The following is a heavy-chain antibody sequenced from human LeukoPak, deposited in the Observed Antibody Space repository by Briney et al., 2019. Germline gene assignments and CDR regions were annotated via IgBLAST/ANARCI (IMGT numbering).Heavy chain of an antibody. CDR3: ARETRYSSSWYFDYYYYMDV. CDR2: IYYSGST. CDR1: GGSISSSSYY. V-gene: IGHV4-39*07. D-gene: IGHD6-13*01. J-gene: IGHJ6*03. Sequence: PSETLSLTCTVSGGSISSSSYYWGWIRQPPGKGLEWIGSIYYSGSTYYNPSLKSRVTISVDTSKNQFSLKLSSVTAADTAVYYCARETRYSSSWYFDYYYYMDVWGKGTTATVSS.